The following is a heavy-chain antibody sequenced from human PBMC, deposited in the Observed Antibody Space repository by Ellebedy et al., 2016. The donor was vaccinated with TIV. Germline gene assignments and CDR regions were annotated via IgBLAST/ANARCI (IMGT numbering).Heavy chain of an antibody. CDR3: IRLWGRHSDY. J-gene: IGHJ4*02. CDR2: IRGKDYGGTT. CDR1: GFTFSSYA. V-gene: IGHV3-49*04. D-gene: IGHD3-16*01. Sequence: GGSLRLSCAASGFTFSSYAMSWVRQAPGKGLEWVGFIRGKDYGGTTEYAASVKGRFTISRDDSKSIAYLQMNSLKTEDTAMYYCIRLWGRHSDYWGQGTLDTVSS.